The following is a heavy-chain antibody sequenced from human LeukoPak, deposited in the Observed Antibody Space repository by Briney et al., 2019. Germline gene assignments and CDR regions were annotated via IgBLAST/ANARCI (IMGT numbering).Heavy chain of an antibody. J-gene: IGHJ3*02. D-gene: IGHD4-17*01. CDR3: ARRRDDYGDYGEPPRYDAFDI. CDR1: GGSISSDY. Sequence: SETLSLTCTVSGGSISSDYWSWIRQPPGKGLEWIGYIYDTGSTNYNPSLKSRLTISLDTSKNQFSLKLTSVTAADTAVYYCARRRDDYGDYGEPPRYDAFDIWGQGTMVTVSS. CDR2: IYDTGST. V-gene: IGHV4-59*12.